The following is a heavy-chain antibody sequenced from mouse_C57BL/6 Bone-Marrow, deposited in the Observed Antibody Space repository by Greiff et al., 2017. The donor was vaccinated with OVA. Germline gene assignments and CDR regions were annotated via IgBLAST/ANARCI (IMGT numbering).Heavy chain of an antibody. V-gene: IGHV1-5*01. Sequence: EVQLQQSGAVLARPGASVKMSCKTSGYTFTSYWMHWVKQRPGQGLEWIGAIYPGNSDTSYNQKFKGKAKLTAVTSASTAYMELSSLTNEDSAVYYCTRSGDLYYGTYWYFDVWGTGTTVTVSS. J-gene: IGHJ1*03. CDR1: GYTFTSYW. CDR2: IYPGNSDT. CDR3: TRSGDLYYGTYWYFDV. D-gene: IGHD2-1*01.